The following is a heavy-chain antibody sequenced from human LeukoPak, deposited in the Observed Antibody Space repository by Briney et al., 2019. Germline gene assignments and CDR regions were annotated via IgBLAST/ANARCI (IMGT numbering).Heavy chain of an antibody. Sequence: GGSLRLSCAASGFTFSSYAMSWVRQAPGKGLEWVSAISGSGGSTYYADSVKGRFTISRDNSKNTLYLQMNSLRAEDTAVYYCAKEGWDYDILTGYYFFDYWGQGTLVTVSS. J-gene: IGHJ4*02. D-gene: IGHD3-9*01. CDR1: GFTFSSYA. CDR3: AKEGWDYDILTGYYFFDY. CDR2: ISGSGGST. V-gene: IGHV3-23*01.